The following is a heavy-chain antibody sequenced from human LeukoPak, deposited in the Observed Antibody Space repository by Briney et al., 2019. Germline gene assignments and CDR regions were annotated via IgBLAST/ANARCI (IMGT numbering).Heavy chain of an antibody. V-gene: IGHV4-61*01. CDR3: AREGLSYYGMDV. D-gene: IGHD3/OR15-3a*01. Sequence: SETLSLTCTVSGGSVSSGSYYWSWIRQPPGKGLEWIGYIYYSGSTNYNPSFKSRVTISVDTSKNQFSLKLSSVTAADTAVYYCAREGLSYYGMDVWGKGTTVTVSS. J-gene: IGHJ6*04. CDR1: GGSVSSGSYY. CDR2: IYYSGST.